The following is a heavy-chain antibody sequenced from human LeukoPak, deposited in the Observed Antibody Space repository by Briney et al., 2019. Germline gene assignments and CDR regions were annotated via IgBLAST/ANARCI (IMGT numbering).Heavy chain of an antibody. CDR3: ARESTTGLRDYFDY. J-gene: IGHJ4*02. CDR1: GFTFSSYS. D-gene: IGHD4-17*01. Sequence: GGSLRLSCAASGFTFSSYSMNWVRQAPGKGPEWVSSISSSSSYIYYADSVKGRFTISRDNAKNSLYLQMNSLRAEDTAVYYCARESTTGLRDYFDYWGQGTLVTVSS. V-gene: IGHV3-21*01. CDR2: ISSSSSYI.